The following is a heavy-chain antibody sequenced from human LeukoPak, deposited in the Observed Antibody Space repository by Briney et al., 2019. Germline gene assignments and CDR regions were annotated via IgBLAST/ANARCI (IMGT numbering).Heavy chain of an antibody. D-gene: IGHD1-14*01. CDR2: ISSSSSTI. J-gene: IGHJ6*03. V-gene: IGHV3-48*01. CDR1: GFTFSSYG. Sequence: GGSLRLSCAASGFTFSSYGMTWVRQAPGKGLEWVSYISSSSSTIYYADSVKGRFTISRDNAKNSLYLQLNSLRAEDTAVYYCARDNPRSYYYYMDVWGKGTTVTVSS. CDR3: ARDNPRSYYYYMDV.